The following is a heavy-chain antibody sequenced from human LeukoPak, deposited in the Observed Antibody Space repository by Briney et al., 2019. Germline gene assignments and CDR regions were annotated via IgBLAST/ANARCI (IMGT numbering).Heavy chain of an antibody. CDR1: GFTFNTYA. Sequence: NPGGPLRLSCAASGFTFNTYAMSWFRQAPGKGRDWVSYISSGSTIYDADSVKGRFTISRDNAKNSLYLQMNSLRAEDTAVYYCARESIAVAGAPFDYWGQGTLVTVSS. CDR3: ARESIAVAGAPFDY. J-gene: IGHJ4*02. D-gene: IGHD6-19*01. CDR2: ISSGSTI. V-gene: IGHV3-69-1*02.